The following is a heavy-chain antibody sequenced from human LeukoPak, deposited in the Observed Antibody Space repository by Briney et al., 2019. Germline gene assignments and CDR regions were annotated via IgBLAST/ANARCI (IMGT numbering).Heavy chain of an antibody. CDR3: AKEGDPRIEMATDY. J-gene: IGHJ4*02. D-gene: IGHD5-24*01. CDR2: ISYDGSNK. V-gene: IGHV3-30*18. Sequence: GGSLRLSCAASGFTFSSYGMHWVRQAPGKGLEWVAVISYDGSNKYYADSVKSRFTISRDNSKNTLYLQMNSLRAEDTAVYYCAKEGDPRIEMATDYWGQGTLVTVSS. CDR1: GFTFSSYG.